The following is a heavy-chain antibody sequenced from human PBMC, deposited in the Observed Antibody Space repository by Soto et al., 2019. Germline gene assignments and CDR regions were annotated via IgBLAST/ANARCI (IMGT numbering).Heavy chain of an antibody. Sequence: QVQLVQSGAEVKKPGASVKVSCKASGYTFTSYDINWVRQATGQGLEWMGWMNPNSGNTGYAQKFQGRVTMTRNTSISTAYMELSSLGSEDTAVYYCARGGPDTNIVVVVAATTYYYMDVWGKGTTVTVSS. CDR3: ARGGPDTNIVVVVAATTYYYMDV. D-gene: IGHD2-15*01. J-gene: IGHJ6*03. CDR1: GYTFTSYD. CDR2: MNPNSGNT. V-gene: IGHV1-8*01.